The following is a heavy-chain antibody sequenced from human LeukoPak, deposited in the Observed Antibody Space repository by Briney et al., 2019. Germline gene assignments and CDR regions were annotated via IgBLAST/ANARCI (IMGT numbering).Heavy chain of an antibody. V-gene: IGHV1-2*02. CDR1: GYTFTDYY. D-gene: IGHD6-19*01. CDR3: ARGEDLYSSGWYSQNY. J-gene: IGHJ4*02. CDR2: INPNSGGT. Sequence: ASVKVSCKASGYTFTDYYMHWVRQAPGQGLEWMGWINPNSGGTNYAQKFQGRVTMTRDTSISTAYMELSRLRSDDTAVYYCARGEDLYSSGWYSQNYWGQGTLVTVSS.